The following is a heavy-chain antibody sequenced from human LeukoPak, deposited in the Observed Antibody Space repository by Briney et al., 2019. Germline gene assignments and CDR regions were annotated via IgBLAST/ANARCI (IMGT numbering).Heavy chain of an antibody. Sequence: GGSLRLSCAASGFTFSSYSMSWVRQAPGQGLEWVSCISSSSSYIYYADSVKGRFTISRDNAKNSLYLQMNSLRAEDTAVYYCARGLYYDILAGQFDYWGQGTLVTVSS. CDR1: GFTFSSYS. CDR2: ISSSSSYI. J-gene: IGHJ4*02. V-gene: IGHV3-21*01. CDR3: ARGLYYDILAGQFDY. D-gene: IGHD3-9*01.